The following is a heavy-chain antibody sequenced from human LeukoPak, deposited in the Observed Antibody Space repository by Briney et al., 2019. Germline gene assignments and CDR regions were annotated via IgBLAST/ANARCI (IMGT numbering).Heavy chain of an antibody. V-gene: IGHV3-74*01. Sequence: PGGSLRLSCAASGFTFSSYWMHWVRQAPGKGLVWVSRINSDGSSTSYADSVKGRFTISRDNAKNTLYLQMNSLRAKDTAVYYCAKGGHSSGWYWNYWGQGTLVTVSS. CDR2: INSDGSST. CDR3: AKGGHSSGWYWNY. J-gene: IGHJ4*02. CDR1: GFTFSSYW. D-gene: IGHD6-19*01.